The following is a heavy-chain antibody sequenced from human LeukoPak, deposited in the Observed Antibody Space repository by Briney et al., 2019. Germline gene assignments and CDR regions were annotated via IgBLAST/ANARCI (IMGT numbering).Heavy chain of an antibody. CDR2: INPNINGT. Sequence: GASVKVSCKASGYTFTGYYIHWVRQAPGQGLEWMGWINPNINGTNYAQKFQGRVTMTGDRSISTAYMELSRLRSDDTAVYYCARERTPGCGYGVDYWGQGTVVTVSS. CDR1: GYTFTGYY. V-gene: IGHV1-2*02. J-gene: IGHJ4*02. D-gene: IGHD6-25*01. CDR3: ARERTPGCGYGVDY.